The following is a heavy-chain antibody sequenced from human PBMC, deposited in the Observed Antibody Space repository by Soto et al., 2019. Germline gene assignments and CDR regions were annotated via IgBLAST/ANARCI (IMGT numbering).Heavy chain of an antibody. Sequence: PSETLSLTCTVSGGSISSYYWSWIRQPPGKGLEWIGYIYYSGGTNYNPSLKSRVTISVDTSKNQFSLKLTSVTAADTAVYFCTRDGIYYYDSSGYYDYWGQGALVTVSS. CDR3: TRDGIYYYDSSGYYDY. CDR1: GGSISSYY. CDR2: IYYSGGT. V-gene: IGHV4-59*01. J-gene: IGHJ4*02. D-gene: IGHD3-22*01.